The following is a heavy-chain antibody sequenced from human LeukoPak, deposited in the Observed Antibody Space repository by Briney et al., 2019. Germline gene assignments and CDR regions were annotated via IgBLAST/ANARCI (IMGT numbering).Heavy chain of an antibody. CDR3: AREKLYSYYYYYGMDV. J-gene: IGHJ6*02. Sequence: SQTLSLTCTVSGGSISSGDYYWSWIRQPPGKGLEWIGYIYYSGSTYYNPSLKSRVTISVDTSKNQFSLKLSSVTAADTAVYYCAREKLYSYYYYYGMDVWGQGTTVTVSS. D-gene: IGHD3-10*01. CDR1: GGSISSGDYY. V-gene: IGHV4-30-4*01. CDR2: IYYSGST.